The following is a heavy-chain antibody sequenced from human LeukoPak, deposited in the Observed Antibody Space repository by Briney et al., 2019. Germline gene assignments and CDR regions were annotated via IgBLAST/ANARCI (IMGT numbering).Heavy chain of an antibody. J-gene: IGHJ5*02. D-gene: IGHD1-1*01. V-gene: IGHV4-31*03. Sequence: SETLSLTCTVSGGSISSGGYSWSWIRQHPGKGLEWIGYIYYSGSTYYNPSLKSRVTISVDTSKNQFSLKLSSVAAADTAVYYCARDRRTDNWFDPWGQGTLVTVSS. CDR2: IYYSGST. CDR1: GGSISSGGYS. CDR3: ARDRRTDNWFDP.